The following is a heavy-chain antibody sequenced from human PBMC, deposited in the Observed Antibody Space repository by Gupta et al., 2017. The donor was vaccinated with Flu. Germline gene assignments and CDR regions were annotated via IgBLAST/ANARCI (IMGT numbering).Heavy chain of an antibody. D-gene: IGHD3-3*01. Sequence: GRPSQTLSLTCTVSGGSISSGSYFWSWIRQPAGKGLEWIGRIYTSGSTNYNPSLKSRVTISVDTSKNQFSLNLSSVTAADTAVYYCATESRPDLRSAYSHHLASWGQGTLVTVSS. J-gene: IGHJ5*02. CDR2: IYTSGST. V-gene: IGHV4-61*02. CDR3: ATESRPDLRSAYSHHLAS. CDR1: GGSISSGSYF.